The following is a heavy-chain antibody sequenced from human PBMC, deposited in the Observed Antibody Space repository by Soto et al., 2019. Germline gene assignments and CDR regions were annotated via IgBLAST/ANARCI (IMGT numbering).Heavy chain of an antibody. CDR3: ARGVGTAMSFDY. D-gene: IGHD5-18*01. CDR1: GGSFSGYY. V-gene: IGHV4-34*01. CDR2: INHSGST. J-gene: IGHJ4*02. Sequence: QVQLQQWGAGLLKPSETLSLTCAVYGGSFSGYYWSWIRQTPGKGLEWIGEINHSGSTNYNPSLKSRVTISVDTSKNQFSLKLSSVTAADTAVYYCARGVGTAMSFDYWGQGTLVTVSS.